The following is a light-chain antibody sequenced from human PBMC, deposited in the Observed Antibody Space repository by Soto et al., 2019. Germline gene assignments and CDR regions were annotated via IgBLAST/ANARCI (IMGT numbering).Light chain of an antibody. J-gene: IGKJ1*01. V-gene: IGKV3-11*01. CDR1: QSVGTY. CDR2: EAT. Sequence: IVLTQSPATLSLSPGERATLSCRVSQSVGTYLAWYQQKSGQAPRLLIHEATNRATGIPARFSGSGSGTDFTLTISSLEPEDFAVYYCQQRRSWPPTWTFGQGTKVEIK. CDR3: QQRRSWPPTWT.